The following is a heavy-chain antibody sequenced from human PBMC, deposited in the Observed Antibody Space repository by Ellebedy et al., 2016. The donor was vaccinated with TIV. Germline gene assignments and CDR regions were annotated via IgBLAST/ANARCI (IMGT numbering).Heavy chain of an antibody. J-gene: IGHJ4*02. Sequence: MPSETLSLTCAVYGGSFSGYYWSWIRQPPGKGLEWIGEINHSGSTNYNPSLKSRVTISVDTSKNQFSLKLSSVTAADTAVYYCAREGDMVRGVIDYWGQGTLVTVSS. D-gene: IGHD3-10*01. V-gene: IGHV4-34*01. CDR3: AREGDMVRGVIDY. CDR1: GGSFSGYY. CDR2: INHSGST.